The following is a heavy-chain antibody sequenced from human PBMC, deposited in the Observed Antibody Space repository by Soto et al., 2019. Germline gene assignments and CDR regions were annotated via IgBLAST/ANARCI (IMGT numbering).Heavy chain of an antibody. CDR3: ARDNSGGLHDAFDI. D-gene: IGHD1-26*01. CDR2: ITSSSTYI. CDR1: GFTFSIYT. Sequence: EVQLVESGGGLVKPGGSLRLSCAGSGFTFSIYTFHWVRQAPGKGLEWVSSITSSSTYIYHADSVKGRFTISRDNAKSSVSLQLNSLRGEDTAVYYCARDNSGGLHDAFDIWGQGTMVSVS. J-gene: IGHJ3*02. V-gene: IGHV3-21*01.